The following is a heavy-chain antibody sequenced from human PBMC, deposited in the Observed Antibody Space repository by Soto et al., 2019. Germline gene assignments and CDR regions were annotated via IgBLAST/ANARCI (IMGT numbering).Heavy chain of an antibody. J-gene: IGHJ3*02. D-gene: IGHD4-17*01. Sequence: ASVKVSCKISGHTLTEFSIHWVRQAPGKGLEWMGGFDPAGGAAIYAQKWHGRVTVTEDTSTDTAYMALSSLRSEDTAVYYCARRGTTVVTLDAFDIWGQGTMVTVSS. CDR1: GHTLTEFS. CDR2: FDPAGGAA. CDR3: ARRGTTVVTLDAFDI. V-gene: IGHV1-24*01.